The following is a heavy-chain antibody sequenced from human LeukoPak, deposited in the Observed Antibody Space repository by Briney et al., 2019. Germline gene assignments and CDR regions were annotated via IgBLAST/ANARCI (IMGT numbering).Heavy chain of an antibody. CDR2: INHSGST. J-gene: IGHJ6*03. Sequence: KASETLSLTCAVSGYSISSGYYWGWIRQPPGKGLEWIGSINHSGSTYYNPSLKSRVTISVDTSKNQFSLKLSSVTAADTAVYYCARPRRDYYYYYYMDVWGKGTTVTVS. V-gene: IGHV4-38-2*01. CDR3: ARPRRDYYYYYYMDV. CDR1: GYSISSGYY.